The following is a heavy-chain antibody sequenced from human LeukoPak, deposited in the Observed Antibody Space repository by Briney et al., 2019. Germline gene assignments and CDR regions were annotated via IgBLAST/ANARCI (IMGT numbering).Heavy chain of an antibody. J-gene: IGHJ4*02. D-gene: IGHD3-10*01. Sequence: SETLSLTCTVSGGSISSYYWSWIRQPPGKGLEWIGYIFSGGRTHFNPSLKSRVTISVDTSKNQFSLKLSSVTAADTAVYYCARSIRGGILYYFDYWGQGTLVTVSS. CDR1: GGSISSYY. CDR3: ARSIRGGILYYFDY. CDR2: IFSGGRT. V-gene: IGHV4-59*01.